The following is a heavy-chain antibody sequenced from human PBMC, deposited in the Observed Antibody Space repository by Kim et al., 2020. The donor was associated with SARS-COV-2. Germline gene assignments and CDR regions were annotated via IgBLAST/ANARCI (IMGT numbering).Heavy chain of an antibody. Sequence: GGSLRLSCAASGFTFSSYGMHWVRQAPGKGLEWVAVISYDGSNKYYADSVKGRFTISRDNSKNTLYLQMNSLRAEDTAVYYCAKAPDLIEQISLYDSSGYYDHEYYFEYWGQGTLVTVSS. CDR3: AKAPDLIEQISLYDSSGYYDHEYYFEY. J-gene: IGHJ4*02. D-gene: IGHD3-22*01. CDR2: ISYDGSNK. V-gene: IGHV3-30*18. CDR1: GFTFSSYG.